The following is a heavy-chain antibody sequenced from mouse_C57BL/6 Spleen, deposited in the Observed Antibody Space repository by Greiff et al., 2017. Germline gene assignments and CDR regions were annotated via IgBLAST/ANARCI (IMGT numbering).Heavy chain of an antibody. V-gene: IGHV1-4*01. CDR2: INPSSGYT. D-gene: IGHD1-1*01. CDR3: ARSYGSSLFDY. J-gene: IGHJ2*01. Sequence: QVQLQQSGAELARPGASVKMSCKASGYTFNSYTMHWVKQRPGQGLEWIGYINPSSGYTKYNQKFKDKATLTADKSSSTAYMQLSSLTSEDSAVYYCARSYGSSLFDYWGQGTTLTVSS. CDR1: GYTFNSYT.